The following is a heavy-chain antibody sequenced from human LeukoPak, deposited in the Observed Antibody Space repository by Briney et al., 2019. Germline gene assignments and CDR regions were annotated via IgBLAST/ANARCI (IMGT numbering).Heavy chain of an antibody. CDR2: IYYSGST. Sequence: PSETLSLTCSVSGGSISSYYWSWIRQPPGKGLEWIGYIYYSGSTNYNPSLKSRVTISVDTSKNQFSLILSSVTAADTAVYYCASGYDRSGKHAFDIWGQGTMVTVSS. J-gene: IGHJ3*02. V-gene: IGHV4-59*08. D-gene: IGHD3-22*01. CDR3: ASGYDRSGKHAFDI. CDR1: GGSISSYY.